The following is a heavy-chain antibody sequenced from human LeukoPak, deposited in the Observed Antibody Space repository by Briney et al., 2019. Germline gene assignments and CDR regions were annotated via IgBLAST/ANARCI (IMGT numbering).Heavy chain of an antibody. CDR3: ARGGVEGIMGATTYGY. Sequence: GASVKVSFKASGYTFTSYGISWGRQAPGQGLEGIGWISAYNGNTNYAQKLQGRVTMTTDTSTSTAYMELRSLRSDDTAVYYCARGGVEGIMGATTYGYWGQGTLVTVSS. CDR2: ISAYNGNT. V-gene: IGHV1-18*01. CDR1: GYTFTSYG. J-gene: IGHJ4*02. D-gene: IGHD1-26*01.